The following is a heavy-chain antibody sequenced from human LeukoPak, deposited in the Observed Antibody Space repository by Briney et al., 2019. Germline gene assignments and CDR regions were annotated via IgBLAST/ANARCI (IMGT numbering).Heavy chain of an antibody. V-gene: IGHV3-7*04. CDR2: IQQNGGDK. Sequence: PGGSLRLSCAASGFTFTTYWMAWVRQAPGKGLEWVANIQQNGGDKYYMDSVKGRFIISRDNANNALHLQMNSLRDEDTAVYYCARVAAAVPDYWGQGTLVTVSS. D-gene: IGHD6-13*01. CDR1: GFTFTTYW. CDR3: ARVAAAVPDY. J-gene: IGHJ4*02.